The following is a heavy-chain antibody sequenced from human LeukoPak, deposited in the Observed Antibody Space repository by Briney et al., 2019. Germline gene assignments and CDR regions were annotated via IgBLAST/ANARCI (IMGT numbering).Heavy chain of an antibody. CDR2: ISSSSGYI. D-gene: IGHD2-15*01. Sequence: GGSLRLSCAASEFTFSSYAMNWVRQAPGKGLEWVSSISSSSGYIYYADSVKGRFTISRDNAKNSLYLQMHSLRAEDTAVYYCITPDKPLGYCSGGSCSLGCSWGKGTTVTISS. V-gene: IGHV3-21*03. J-gene: IGHJ6*04. CDR1: EFTFSSYA. CDR3: ITPDKPLGYCSGGSCSLGCS.